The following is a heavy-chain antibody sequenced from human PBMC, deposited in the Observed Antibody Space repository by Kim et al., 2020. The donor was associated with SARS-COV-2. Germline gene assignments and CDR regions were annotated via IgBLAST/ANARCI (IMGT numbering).Heavy chain of an antibody. D-gene: IGHD3-10*01. CDR1: GGSISSSNW. CDR2: IYHSGST. Sequence: SETLSLTCAVSGGSISSSNWWSWVRQPPGKGLEWIGEIYHSGSTNYNPSLKSRVTISVDKSKNQFSLKLSSVTAADTAVYYCARDRITMVRGVIMSYYGMDVWGQGTTVTVSS. V-gene: IGHV4-4*02. CDR3: ARDRITMVRGVIMSYYGMDV. J-gene: IGHJ6*02.